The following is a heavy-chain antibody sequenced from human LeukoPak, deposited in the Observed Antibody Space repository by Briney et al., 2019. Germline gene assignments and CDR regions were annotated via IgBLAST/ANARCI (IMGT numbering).Heavy chain of an antibody. J-gene: IGHJ4*02. CDR2: ISSTSNTM. Sequence: GGSLRLSCAASGFTFSSYNMNWVRKAPGKGPEWIPYISSTSNTMYYADSVKGRFTISRDNAKNSLYLQMNSLRAEDTAVYYCATESGTYSGTCFDYWGQGTLVTVPS. CDR3: ATESGTYSGTCFDY. CDR1: GFTFSSYN. D-gene: IGHD1-26*01. V-gene: IGHV3-48*01.